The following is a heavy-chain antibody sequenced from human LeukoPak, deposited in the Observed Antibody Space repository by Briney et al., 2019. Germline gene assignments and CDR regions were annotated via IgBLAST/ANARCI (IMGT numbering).Heavy chain of an antibody. Sequence: GGSLRLSCAASGFTFSSYGMHWVRQAPGKGLEWVAVISYDGSNKYYADSVKGRFTISRDNSKNTLYLQMNSLRAEDTAVYYRAKDPTVAGTPRFHFDYWGQGTLVTVSS. CDR2: ISYDGSNK. V-gene: IGHV3-30*18. CDR1: GFTFSSYG. CDR3: AKDPTVAGTPRFHFDY. D-gene: IGHD6-19*01. J-gene: IGHJ4*02.